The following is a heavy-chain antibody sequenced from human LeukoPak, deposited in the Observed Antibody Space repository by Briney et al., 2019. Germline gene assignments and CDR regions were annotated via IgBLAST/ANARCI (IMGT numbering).Heavy chain of an antibody. D-gene: IGHD4-17*01. CDR3: ARDSGHDYGDYFDY. V-gene: IGHV3-11*06. J-gene: IGHJ4*02. CDR1: GFTFSDYY. Sequence: PEGSLRLSCAPSGFTFSDYYMSWIRQAPGKGLEWVSYISSSSSYTNYADSVKGRFTISRDNAKNSLYLQMNSLRAEDTAVYYCARDSGHDYGDYFDYWGQGTLVTVSS. CDR2: ISSSSSYT.